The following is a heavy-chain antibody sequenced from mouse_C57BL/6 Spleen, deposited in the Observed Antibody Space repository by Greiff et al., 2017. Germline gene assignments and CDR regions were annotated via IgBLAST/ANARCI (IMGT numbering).Heavy chain of an antibody. J-gene: IGHJ2*01. D-gene: IGHD3-2*02. CDR2: IRNKANNHAT. CDR3: TRKTAQATGDY. CDR1: GFTFSDAW. V-gene: IGHV6-6*01. Sequence: EVQLQESGGGLVQPGGSMKLSCAASGFTFSDAWLDWVRQSPETGLEWVAEIRNKANNHATYYAESVKGRFTISRDDYKSSVYLQMNSVRAEDTGIYYCTRKTAQATGDYWGQGTTLTVSS.